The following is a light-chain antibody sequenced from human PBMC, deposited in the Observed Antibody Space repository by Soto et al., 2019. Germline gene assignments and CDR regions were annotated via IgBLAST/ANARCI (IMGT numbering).Light chain of an antibody. CDR1: QSISSNY. V-gene: IGKV3-20*01. J-gene: IGKJ4*01. CDR2: GAS. CDR3: QQYGRSLT. Sequence: ESVFTPSQCTLYLSAGATVTLSCRASQSISSNYLAWYQQRPGQAPRLLIYGASSRATGIPDRFSGSGSGTDFTLTISRLEPEDFAVYYCQQYGRSLTFGGGTDVDIK.